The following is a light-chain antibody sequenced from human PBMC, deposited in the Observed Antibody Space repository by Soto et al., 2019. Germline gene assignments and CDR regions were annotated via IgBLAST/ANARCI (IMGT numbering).Light chain of an antibody. CDR2: DAS. J-gene: IGKJ3*01. V-gene: IGKV3-11*01. Sequence: VLTQSPATLSLSPGERATLSCRASQSVSSYLAWYQQKPGQAPRLLIYDASNRPTGLPARFSGSVSGKDFTLTISSLEPETFAVYYCLQRSNWSFTFGPGTKVDIK. CDR3: LQRSNWSFT. CDR1: QSVSSY.